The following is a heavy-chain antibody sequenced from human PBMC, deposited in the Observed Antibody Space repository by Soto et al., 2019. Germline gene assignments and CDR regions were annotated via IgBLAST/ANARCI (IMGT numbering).Heavy chain of an antibody. CDR1: GYTFTSYA. CDR3: AREVSEWFGELLPYYYMDV. CDR2: INAGNGNT. V-gene: IGHV1-3*01. J-gene: IGHJ6*03. D-gene: IGHD3-10*01. Sequence: ASVKVSCKASGYTFTSYAMHWVRQAPGQRLEWMGWINAGNGNTKYSQKFQGRVTITRDTSASTAYMEPSSLRSEDTAVYYCAREVSEWFGELLPYYYMDVWGKGTTVTVSS.